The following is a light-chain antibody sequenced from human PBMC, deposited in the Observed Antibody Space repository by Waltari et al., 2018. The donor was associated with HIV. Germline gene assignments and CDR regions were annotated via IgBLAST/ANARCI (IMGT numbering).Light chain of an antibody. CDR2: AAT. J-gene: IGLJ1*01. CDR3: QSYDSSLSSYV. V-gene: IGLV1-40*01. CDR1: SSNIGAGFD. Sequence: QSVLTPPPSVSGAPGQRVTISCTGSSSNIGAGFDVHWYQQRPGIAPKLLIYAATNRHSGVPDRFSGSKSGTSASLAITGLQAEDEADYYCQSYDSSLSSYVFASGTRVTVL.